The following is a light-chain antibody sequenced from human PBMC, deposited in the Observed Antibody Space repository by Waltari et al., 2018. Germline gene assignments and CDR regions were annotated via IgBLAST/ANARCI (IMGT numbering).Light chain of an antibody. CDR1: NSNIGSNT. J-gene: IGLJ2*01. V-gene: IGLV1-44*01. Sequence: QSVLTQPPSASGTPGQRVTISCSGSNSNIGSNTVNWYQQVPGTAPKLLIHSNVQRPSGVPDRFSGSKSGTSASLAISGLQSEDEADYYCATWDDRLTGVVFGGGTKVTVL. CDR3: ATWDDRLTGVV. CDR2: SNV.